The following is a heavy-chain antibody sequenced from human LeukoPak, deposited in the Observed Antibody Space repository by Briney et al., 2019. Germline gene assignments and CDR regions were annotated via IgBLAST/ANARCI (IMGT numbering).Heavy chain of an antibody. CDR2: IYYSGST. CDR1: GGSISSSSYY. J-gene: IGHJ6*03. Sequence: SETLSLTCTVSGGSISSSSYYWGWIRQPPGKGLEWIGSIYYSGSTYYNPSLKSRVTISGDTPKNQFSLKLNSVTAADTAVYYCARTPTIAAAGNGYYYYMDVWGKGTTVTVSS. CDR3: ARTPTIAAAGNGYYYYMDV. D-gene: IGHD6-13*01. V-gene: IGHV4-39*07.